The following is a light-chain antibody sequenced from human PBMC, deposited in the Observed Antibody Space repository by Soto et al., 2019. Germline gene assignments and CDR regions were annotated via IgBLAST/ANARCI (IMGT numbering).Light chain of an antibody. CDR1: QDISNY. Sequence: DIQMTQSPSSLSASVGDRVTITCQASQDISNYLNLYQQKPGKAPKLLIYDASKLETGVPSRFSGSGSGTDFTFTISSLQPEDIATYYCQQYDNLPPFTFGPGTKVDIK. CDR2: DAS. V-gene: IGKV1-33*01. CDR3: QQYDNLPPFT. J-gene: IGKJ3*01.